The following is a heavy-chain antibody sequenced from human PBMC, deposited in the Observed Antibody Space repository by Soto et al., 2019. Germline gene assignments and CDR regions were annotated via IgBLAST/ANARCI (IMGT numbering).Heavy chain of an antibody. Sequence: GGSLRLSCAAPGFTFSDYYMSWIRQAPGKGLEWVSYISSSSSYTNYADSVKGRFTISGDNAKNSLYLQMNSLRAEDTAVYYCARDYRPTVGSYYYDSSGYYGSDYWGQGTLVTVSS. CDR1: GFTFSDYY. V-gene: IGHV3-11*06. D-gene: IGHD3-22*01. CDR3: ARDYRPTVGSYYYDSSGYYGSDY. CDR2: ISSSSSYT. J-gene: IGHJ4*02.